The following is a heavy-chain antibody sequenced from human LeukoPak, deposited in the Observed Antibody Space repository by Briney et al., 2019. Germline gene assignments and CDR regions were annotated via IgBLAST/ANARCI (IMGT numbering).Heavy chain of an antibody. V-gene: IGHV5-51*01. J-gene: IGHJ4*02. CDR1: GYRFTSYW. D-gene: IGHD6-6*01. CDR2: IYPGDSDT. CDR3: ARLSGYSSSSSFDY. Sequence: GESLKISCKGSGYRFTSYWIGWVRQLPGKGLEGMGIIYPGDSDTRYNPSFQGQVTISADKSISTAYLQWSSLKAADTAMYYCARLSGYSSSSSFDYWGQGTLVTVSS.